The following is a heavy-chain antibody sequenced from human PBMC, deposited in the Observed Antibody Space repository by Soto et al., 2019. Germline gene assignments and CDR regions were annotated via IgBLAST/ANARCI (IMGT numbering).Heavy chain of an antibody. V-gene: IGHV3-30*18. CDR2: TAYDGSNK. J-gene: IGHJ5*02. CDR3: AKDRGSSVYHWFDP. Sequence: GGSLILSCASSLFPFSSYGMHSARHGPSKRLQWVDVTAYDGSNKSYADSVKRRFTSSRDHSKNTLYLQMNGLRADDAAVYYCAKDRGSSVYHWFDPWGQGTLVTVSS. D-gene: IGHD6-13*01. CDR1: LFPFSSYG.